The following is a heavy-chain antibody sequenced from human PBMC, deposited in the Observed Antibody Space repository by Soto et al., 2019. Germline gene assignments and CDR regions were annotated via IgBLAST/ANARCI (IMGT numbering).Heavy chain of an antibody. J-gene: IGHJ4*02. Sequence: SETLSLTCTVSGGSISSGDYYWSWIRQPPGKGLEWIGYIYYSGSTYYNPSLKSRVTISVDTSTNQFSLKLSSVTAADTAVYYCARSTYYYDSSGYYLIDYWGQGTLVTVSS. CDR2: IYYSGST. D-gene: IGHD3-22*01. V-gene: IGHV4-30-4*01. CDR1: GGSISSGDYY. CDR3: ARSTYYYDSSGYYLIDY.